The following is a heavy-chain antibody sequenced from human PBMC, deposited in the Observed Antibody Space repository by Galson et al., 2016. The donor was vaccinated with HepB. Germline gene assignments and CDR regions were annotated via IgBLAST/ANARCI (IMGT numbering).Heavy chain of an antibody. CDR3: AKGGFKPRLSRYYFDN. J-gene: IGHJ4*02. CDR1: GFTYRDYA. D-gene: IGHD3-16*01. V-gene: IGHV3-30*18. CDR2: MSGDGSER. Sequence: SLRLSCAASGFTYRDYAMHWIRQAPGQGLEWVALMSGDGSERYYGDSVKDRFTVSRDISKNTLFLQMNSLRPEVTAVYYCAKGGFKPRLSRYYFDNWGQGTLVIVSS.